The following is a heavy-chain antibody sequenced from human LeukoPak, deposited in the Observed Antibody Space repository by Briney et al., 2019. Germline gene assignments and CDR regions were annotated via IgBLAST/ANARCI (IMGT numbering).Heavy chain of an antibody. V-gene: IGHV3-21*01. CDR2: ISSSSSYI. J-gene: IGHJ5*02. CDR1: GFTFSSYS. Sequence: GGSLRLSCAASGFTFSSYSMNWVRQAPGKGLEWVSSISSSSSYIYYADSVKGRFTISRDNAKNSLYLQMNSLRAEDTAVYYCARGSLHIVVVTAFDPWGQGTLVTVSP. D-gene: IGHD2-21*02. CDR3: ARGSLHIVVVTAFDP.